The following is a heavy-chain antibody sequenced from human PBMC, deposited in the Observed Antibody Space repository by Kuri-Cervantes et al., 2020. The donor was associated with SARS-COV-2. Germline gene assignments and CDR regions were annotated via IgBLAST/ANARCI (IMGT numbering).Heavy chain of an antibody. CDR2: LYYSGST. D-gene: IGHD6-19*01. V-gene: IGHV4-39*01. CDR3: VRHPPIAVADYYFDY. CDR1: GGSITTYSYY. Sequence: ESLKISCTVSGGSITTYSYYWGWIRQPPEKGLEWIGSLYYSGSTYYNPSLKSRVTISIDTSKNQFSLRLSSVTAADTAVYYCVRHPPIAVADYYFDYWGQGALVTVSS. J-gene: IGHJ4*02.